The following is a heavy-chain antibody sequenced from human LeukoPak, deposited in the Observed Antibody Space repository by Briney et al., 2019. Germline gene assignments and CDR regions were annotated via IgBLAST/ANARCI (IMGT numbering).Heavy chain of an antibody. CDR3: AREDDSSGYYDFDY. J-gene: IGHJ4*02. D-gene: IGHD3-22*01. V-gene: IGHV3-48*04. CDR1: GFTFSSYS. Sequence: GGSLRLSCAASGFTFSSYSMNWVRQAPGKGLEWVSSISSSGSTIYYADSVKGRFTISRDNAKNSLYLQMNSLRAEDTAVYYCAREDDSSGYYDFDYWGQGTLVTVSS. CDR2: ISSSGSTI.